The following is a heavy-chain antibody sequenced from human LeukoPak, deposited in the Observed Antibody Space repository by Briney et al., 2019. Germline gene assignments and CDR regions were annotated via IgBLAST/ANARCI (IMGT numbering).Heavy chain of an antibody. CDR2: ITGSGTYI. Sequence: GRSLCPSRALSVFTSTSFTMNWVRHAPEDWLGWVSFITGSGTYIYYADSVKGRFTISRDNDKNALYLQMNCLRAEDTGVYYCAREYYRLLYSFYYWGQGALVTVSS. D-gene: IGHD2-2*01. V-gene: IGHV3-21*01. CDR3: AREYYRLLYSFYY. CDR1: VFTSTSFT. J-gene: IGHJ4*02.